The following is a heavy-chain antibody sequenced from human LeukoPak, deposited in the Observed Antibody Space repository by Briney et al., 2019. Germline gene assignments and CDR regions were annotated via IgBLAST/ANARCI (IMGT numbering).Heavy chain of an antibody. V-gene: IGHV5-51*01. CDR3: ARTRSPQNTNTYYYDSSGYYYYAFDI. CDR2: IYPGDSDT. D-gene: IGHD3-22*01. CDR1: GYSFTSYW. Sequence: GESLKISCKGSGYSFTSYWIGWVRQMPGKGLEWMGIIYPGDSDTRYSPSFQGQVTISADKSISTAYLQWSSLKASDTAMYYRARTRSPQNTNTYYYDSSGYYYYAFDIWGQGTMVTVSS. J-gene: IGHJ3*02.